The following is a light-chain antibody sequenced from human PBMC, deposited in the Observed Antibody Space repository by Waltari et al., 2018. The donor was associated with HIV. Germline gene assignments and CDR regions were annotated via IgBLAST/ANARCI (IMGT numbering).Light chain of an antibody. V-gene: IGLV3-21*04. CDR3: QVWDSSSDHVV. CDR2: YDS. CDR1: NIGSKS. J-gene: IGLJ2*01. Sequence: SYVLTQPPSVSVAPGKTARITCGGTNIGSKSVHWYQQKPGQAPLLVIYYDSARPSGIPGRFSGSNSGNTATLTISRVEAGDEADYYCQVWDSSSDHVVFGGGTNLTVL.